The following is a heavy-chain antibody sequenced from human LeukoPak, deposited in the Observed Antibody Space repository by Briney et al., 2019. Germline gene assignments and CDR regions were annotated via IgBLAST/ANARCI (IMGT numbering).Heavy chain of an antibody. J-gene: IGHJ4*02. CDR1: GFTFSIYT. CDR2: ISSSSTYI. D-gene: IGHD3-3*01. V-gene: IGHV3-21*01. Sequence: GGSLRLSCAASGFTFSIYTMNWVRQAPGKGLEWVSSISSSSTYIYYADSMKGRFTISRDNAKNSLYLQMNSLRAEDTAVYYCARDRGGAYDFWSGYYTGYFDYWGQGTLVPVSS. CDR3: ARDRGGAYDFWSGYYTGYFDY.